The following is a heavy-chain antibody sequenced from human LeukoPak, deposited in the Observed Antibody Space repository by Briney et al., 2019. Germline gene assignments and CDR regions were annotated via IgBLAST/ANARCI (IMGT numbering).Heavy chain of an antibody. Sequence: PGGSLRLSCAASGFTVSSNYMSWVRQAPGKGLEWVSVIYSGGSTYYADSVKGRFTISRDNSKNTLYLQMNSLRAEDTAVYYCARSGRSIAAAGTWVYWGQGTLATVSS. V-gene: IGHV3-66*01. CDR1: GFTVSSNY. CDR3: ARSGRSIAAAGTWVY. CDR2: IYSGGST. D-gene: IGHD6-13*01. J-gene: IGHJ4*02.